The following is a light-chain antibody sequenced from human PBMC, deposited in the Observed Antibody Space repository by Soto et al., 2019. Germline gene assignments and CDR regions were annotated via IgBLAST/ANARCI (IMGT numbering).Light chain of an antibody. CDR2: GAS. J-gene: IGKJ3*01. CDR3: QQYASAPFS. V-gene: IGKV3-15*01. CDR1: QSVSSN. Sequence: EIVMTQSPATLSVSPGERVTLSCRASQSVSSNLAWYQQKPGQAPRLLIYGASTRPTGIPDRFSGSGSGTDFTLTISRLEPEDSAVYYCQQYASAPFSLGPGTKVDIK.